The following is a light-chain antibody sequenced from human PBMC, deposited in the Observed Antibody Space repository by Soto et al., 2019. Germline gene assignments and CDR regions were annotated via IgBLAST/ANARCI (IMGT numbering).Light chain of an antibody. V-gene: IGLV2-14*01. CDR2: DVA. CDR3: SSYTTSSTYV. Sequence: QSVLSQPASVSGSPGQSITISCPGTSTDVGRYNYVSWYQQHPGKAPKLMIYDVANRPSGVSNRFSGSKSGITASLTISGLQAEDEADYYCSSYTTSSTYVFGTGTKVTVL. J-gene: IGLJ1*01. CDR1: STDVGRYNY.